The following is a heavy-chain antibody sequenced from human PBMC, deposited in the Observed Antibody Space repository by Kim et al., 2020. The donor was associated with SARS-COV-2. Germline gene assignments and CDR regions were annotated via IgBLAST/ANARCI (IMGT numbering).Heavy chain of an antibody. D-gene: IGHD6-13*01. Sequence: GGSLRLSCAASGFTLKTYWMSWVRQAPGKGLEWVASIKQDGTEKYYADSVKGRFTISRDNAKNSLYLQMSSLRAEDTAMYFCARETGTWYIHYCDYWCQGMRVTVSS. CDR1: GFTLKTYW. J-gene: IGHJ4*02. V-gene: IGHV3-7*01. CDR3: ARETGTWYIHYCDY. CDR2: IKQDGTEK.